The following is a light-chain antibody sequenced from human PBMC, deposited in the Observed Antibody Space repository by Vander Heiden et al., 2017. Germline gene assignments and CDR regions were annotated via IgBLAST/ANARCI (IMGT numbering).Light chain of an antibody. Sequence: QSVLARPPSVSRAPAQRVTMSCTGSSSNIGAGYDVPWYQQLPGTAPKLLIYGNSNRHSGVPDRFSGAKSGTAASLAITGLQAEDEADYYCQTYDNRRSCWVFGGGTRLTVL. CDR2: GNS. V-gene: IGLV1-40*01. CDR3: QTYDNRRSCWV. J-gene: IGLJ3*02. CDR1: SSNIGAGYD.